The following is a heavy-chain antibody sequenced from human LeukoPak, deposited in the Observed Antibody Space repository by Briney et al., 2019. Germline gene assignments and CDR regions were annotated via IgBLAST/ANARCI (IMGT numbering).Heavy chain of an antibody. CDR3: ANDNSYEGWDLDAFDI. CDR1: GFTFSDYD. V-gene: IGHV3-13*05. D-gene: IGHD1-20*01. Sequence: GGSLRLSCAASGFTFSDYDIHWVRQAPGKGLEWVSSFHTDNGPHYPVSVKGRFTISRDNSKNTLYLQMNSLRAEDTAVYYCANDNSYEGWDLDAFDIWGQGTMVTVSS. J-gene: IGHJ3*02. CDR2: FHTDNGP.